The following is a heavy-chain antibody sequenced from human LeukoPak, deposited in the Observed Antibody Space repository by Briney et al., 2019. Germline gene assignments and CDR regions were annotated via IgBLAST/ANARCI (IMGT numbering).Heavy chain of an antibody. CDR2: INPNSGGT. V-gene: IGHV1-2*02. CDR1: GYTFTSYD. CDR3: ARGLRAGAFDI. D-gene: IGHD2-2*01. J-gene: IGHJ3*02. Sequence: GASVKVSCKASGYTFTSYDINWVRQATGQGLEWMGWINPNSGGTNYAQKFQGRVTMTRDTSISTAYMELSRLRSDDTAVYYCARGLRAGAFDIWGQGTMVTVSS.